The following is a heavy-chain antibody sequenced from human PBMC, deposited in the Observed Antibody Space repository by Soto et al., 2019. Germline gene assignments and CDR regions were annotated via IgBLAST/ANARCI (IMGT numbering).Heavy chain of an antibody. J-gene: IGHJ4*02. CDR1: GYTFTGRY. V-gene: IGHV1-2*02. CDR3: GRGRSGQIVVFY. D-gene: IGHD1-26*01. CDR2: IGPESGAT. Sequence: ASVKVSCKTSGYTFTGRYIHWGRQAPQQGPEWMGEIGPESGATRYAQKFRGRVTMTMDASITTVYMELKNLSPDDTAVYYCGRGRSGQIVVFYWGQGTPVTVSS.